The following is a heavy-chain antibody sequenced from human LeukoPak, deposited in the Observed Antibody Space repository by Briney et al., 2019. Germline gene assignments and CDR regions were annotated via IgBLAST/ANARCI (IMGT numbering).Heavy chain of an antibody. V-gene: IGHV3-23*01. CDR2: ISGSGGST. Sequence: GGSLRLSCAASGFTLSSYAMSWGRQAPGEGLEWVSAISGSGGSTYYADSVKGRFTISRDNSKNTLYLQMTSLRAEDTAVYYCAKYSGSYFHFWGQGTTVTVSS. CDR3: AKYSGSYFHF. D-gene: IGHD1-26*01. J-gene: IGHJ6*02. CDR1: GFTLSSYA.